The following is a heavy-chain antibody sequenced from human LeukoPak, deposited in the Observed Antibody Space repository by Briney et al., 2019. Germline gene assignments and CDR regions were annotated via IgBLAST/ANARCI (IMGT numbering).Heavy chain of an antibody. CDR1: GGTFATYA. CDR3: ARERSEVAINSGVTIFDRTSMDI. J-gene: IGHJ6*02. Sequence: SLKVSCTTSGGTFATYALNCVRQAPGQGLEWMGGVIPVFRSSKSAQKFQDRLTITTDESTSTAYMELNSLTSEDTAVYYCARERSEVAINSGVTIFDRTSMDIWGHGTMVTVSS. D-gene: IGHD3-9*01. CDR2: VIPVFRSS. V-gene: IGHV1-69*05.